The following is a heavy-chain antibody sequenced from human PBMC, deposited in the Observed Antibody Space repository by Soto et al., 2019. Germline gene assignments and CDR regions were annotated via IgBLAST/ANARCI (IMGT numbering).Heavy chain of an antibody. J-gene: IGHJ4*02. CDR1: GGTFSSYS. D-gene: IGHD1-26*01. Sequence: QVQLVQSGAELKKPGSSVKVSCKASGGTFSSYSINWVRQAPGQGLEWMGEIIPIFGTANYAQKLQGRVTITADESTSTAYMELSSLRSEDTAVYYCARDGGRHSGGIDYWGQGTLVTVSS. V-gene: IGHV1-69*01. CDR3: ARDGGRHSGGIDY. CDR2: IIPIFGTA.